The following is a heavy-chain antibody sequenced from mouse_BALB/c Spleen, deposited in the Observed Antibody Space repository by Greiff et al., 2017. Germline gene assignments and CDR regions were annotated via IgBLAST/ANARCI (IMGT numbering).Heavy chain of an antibody. CDR1: GYTFTSYY. CDR2: IYPGNVNT. CDR3: ARGEDHWFAY. V-gene: IGHV1S56*01. J-gene: IGHJ3*01. Sequence: VQLVESGPELVKPGASVRISCKASGYTFTSYYIHWVKQRPGQGLEWIGWIYPGNVNTKYNEKFKGKATLTADKSSSTAYMQLSSLTSEDSAVYFCARGEDHWFAYWGQGTLVTVSA.